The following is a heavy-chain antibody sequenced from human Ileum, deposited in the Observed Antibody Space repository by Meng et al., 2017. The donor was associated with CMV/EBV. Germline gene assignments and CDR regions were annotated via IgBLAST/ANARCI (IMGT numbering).Heavy chain of an antibody. CDR1: GFTFSNSW. CDR3: ARDYGYTYDY. D-gene: IGHD5-18*01. Sequence: GGSLRLSCAASGFTFSNSWTHWVRQAPGKGLVCVSRINSDGTITKYADSVKGRFTISRDSAKNTVYLQMNSLRDEDTAVYYCARDYGYTYDYWGQGTLITYSS. V-gene: IGHV3-74*01. CDR2: INSDGTIT. J-gene: IGHJ4*02.